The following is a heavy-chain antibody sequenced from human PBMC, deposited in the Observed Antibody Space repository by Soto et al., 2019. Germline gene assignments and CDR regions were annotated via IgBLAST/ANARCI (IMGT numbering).Heavy chain of an antibody. Sequence: EVQLVESGGGLVQPGRSLRLSCAASGFTFDDYAMHWVRQAPGKGLEWVSGISWNSGSIGYADSVKGRFTISRDNAKNSLYLQMNSLRAEDTALYYCAKGLIAVALNGFDPWGQGTLVTVSS. CDR2: ISWNSGSI. D-gene: IGHD6-19*01. CDR3: AKGLIAVALNGFDP. V-gene: IGHV3-9*01. CDR1: GFTFDDYA. J-gene: IGHJ5*02.